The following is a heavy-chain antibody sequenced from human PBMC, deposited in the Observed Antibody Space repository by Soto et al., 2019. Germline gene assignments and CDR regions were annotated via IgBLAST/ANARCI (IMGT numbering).Heavy chain of an antibody. CDR2: INPNSGGT. J-gene: IGHJ5*02. CDR3: ARDRITMVRGVTPRGWFDP. V-gene: IGHV1-2*02. D-gene: IGHD3-10*01. Sequence: ASVKISCKASGYTVNGYYMHWVRQAPGQGLEWMGWINPNSGGTNYAQKFQGRVTMTRDTSISTAYMELSRLRSDDTAVYYCARDRITMVRGVTPRGWFDPWGQGTLVTVSS. CDR1: GYTVNGYY.